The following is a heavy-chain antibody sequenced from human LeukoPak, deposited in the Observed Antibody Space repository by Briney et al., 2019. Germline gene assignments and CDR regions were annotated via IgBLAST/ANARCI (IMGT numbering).Heavy chain of an antibody. J-gene: IGHJ4*02. Sequence: PGRSLRLSCAASGFTFSYYWMHWVRQPPGKGLVWVSRINTDGSSTSYADSVKGRFTISRDNAKNTLYLQMDSLRAEDTAVYYCARAPYSTGRGYYFDYWGQGTLVTVSS. V-gene: IGHV3-74*01. D-gene: IGHD2-8*02. CDR2: INTDGSST. CDR1: GFTFSYYW. CDR3: ARAPYSTGRGYYFDY.